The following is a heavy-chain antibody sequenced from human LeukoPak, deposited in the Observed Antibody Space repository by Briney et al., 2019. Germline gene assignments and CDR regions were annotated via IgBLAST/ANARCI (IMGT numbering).Heavy chain of an antibody. D-gene: IGHD3-3*01. Sequence: SETLSLTCTVSGGSISSYYWSWLPQAPGKGLEWIGYIYYSGSTNYNPSLKRRGTISVDTSKNQFSLKLSSVTAADRAVYYCARGGYDFWSGSKNWFDPWGQGTLVTVSS. CDR1: GGSISSYY. V-gene: IGHV4-59*01. CDR3: ARGGYDFWSGSKNWFDP. CDR2: IYYSGST. J-gene: IGHJ5*02.